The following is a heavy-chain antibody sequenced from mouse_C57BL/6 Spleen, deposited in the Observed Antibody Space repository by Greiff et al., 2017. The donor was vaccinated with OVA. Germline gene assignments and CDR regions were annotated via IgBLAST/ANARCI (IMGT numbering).Heavy chain of an antibody. CDR3: ARRDSSGYVRYAMDY. Sequence: QVQLQQPGAELVKPGASVKMSCKASGYTFTSYWITWVKQRPGQGLEWIGDIYPGSGSTNYNEKFKSKATLTVDTSSSTAYMQLSSLTSEDSAVYYCARRDSSGYVRYAMDYWGQGTSVTVSS. J-gene: IGHJ4*01. V-gene: IGHV1-55*01. D-gene: IGHD3-2*02. CDR2: IYPGSGST. CDR1: GYTFTSYW.